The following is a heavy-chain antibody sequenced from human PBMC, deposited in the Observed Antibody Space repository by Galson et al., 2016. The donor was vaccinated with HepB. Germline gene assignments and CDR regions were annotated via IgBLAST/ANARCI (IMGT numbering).Heavy chain of an antibody. CDR3: ASEVTTGLVYSFDY. CDR1: GGTFSNYG. Sequence: SVKVSCKASGGTFSNYGFNWVRQAPGQGLEWMGGIIPMFGTPHYAQKFHGRVMITADESTNTASMEVNSLTSDDTAVYYCASEVTTGLVYSFDYWSQGALVTVSA. D-gene: IGHD1-1*01. V-gene: IGHV1-69*13. CDR2: IIPMFGTP. J-gene: IGHJ4*02.